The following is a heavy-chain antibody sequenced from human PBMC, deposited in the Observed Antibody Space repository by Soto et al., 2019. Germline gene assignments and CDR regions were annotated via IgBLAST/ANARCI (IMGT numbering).Heavy chain of an antibody. CDR2: IYSGGGT. Sequence: EVRLVQSGGGLVQPGGSLRLSCAASLFIVSDNYMSWVRQAPGTRLEWVSLIYSGGGTDYAESVKGRFTISRDNSKNTLYLQMNSRKAEDTGIYYCATRMTTAPYWGQGTVVTVSS. CDR1: LFIVSDNY. J-gene: IGHJ4*02. V-gene: IGHV3-66*01. D-gene: IGHD4-17*01. CDR3: ATRMTTAPY.